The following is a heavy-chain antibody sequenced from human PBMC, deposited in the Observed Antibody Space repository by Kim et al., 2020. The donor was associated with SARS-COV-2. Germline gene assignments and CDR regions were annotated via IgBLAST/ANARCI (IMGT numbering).Heavy chain of an antibody. D-gene: IGHD1-26*01. CDR3: AKGAPSGSYPVGAY. J-gene: IGHJ4*02. V-gene: IGHV3-23*01. Sequence: ADCGQGRFTISRDNSKNTLYLQMNSLRAEDTAVYYCAKGAPSGSYPVGAYWGQGTLVTVSS.